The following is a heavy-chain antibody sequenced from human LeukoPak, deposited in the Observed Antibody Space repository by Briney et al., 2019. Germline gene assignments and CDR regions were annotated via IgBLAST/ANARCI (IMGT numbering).Heavy chain of an antibody. CDR1: GGTFSSYA. J-gene: IGHJ4*02. V-gene: IGHV1-69*05. D-gene: IGHD2-2*01. CDR3: ARDQLASGYQLLGIFDY. Sequence: ASVKVSCRASGGTFSSYAISWVRQAPGQGLEWMGGIIPIFGTANYAQKFQGRVTITTDESTSTAYMELSSLRSEDTAVYYCARDQLASGYQLLGIFDYWGQGTLVTVSS. CDR2: IIPIFGTA.